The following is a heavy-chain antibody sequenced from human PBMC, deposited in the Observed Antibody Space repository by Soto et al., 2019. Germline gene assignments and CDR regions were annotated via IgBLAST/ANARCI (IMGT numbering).Heavy chain of an antibody. CDR2: VIPIFGTA. CDR1: GGTFNSHA. CDR3: ARILDSPSRPYYYYGMDV. V-gene: IGHV1-69*06. J-gene: IGHJ6*02. D-gene: IGHD2-15*01. Sequence: QGQLVQSGGGGKKPWSSVKVSCKASGGTFNSHAIRWVRPAPGQGLEWVGGVIPIFGTANYAQKFQGRVTITADKSTSTAYMELSSLRSEDTAVYYCARILDSPSRPYYYYGMDVWGQGTTVTVSS.